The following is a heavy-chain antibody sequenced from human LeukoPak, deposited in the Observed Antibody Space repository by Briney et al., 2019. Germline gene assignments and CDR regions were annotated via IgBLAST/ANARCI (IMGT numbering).Heavy chain of an antibody. CDR2: INPTGGST. D-gene: IGHD1-26*01. CDR3: ARAFRGSIHHFDY. Sequence: ASVKVSCKASVYTFTTYYMYWGRHTPRQGLEWMGIINPTGGSTTYAQKFHGRVIMTRDTSTSRVYMELRSLRSEDTAVYYCARAFRGSIHHFDYWGQGTLVTVSS. J-gene: IGHJ4*02. V-gene: IGHV1-46*01. CDR1: VYTFTTYY.